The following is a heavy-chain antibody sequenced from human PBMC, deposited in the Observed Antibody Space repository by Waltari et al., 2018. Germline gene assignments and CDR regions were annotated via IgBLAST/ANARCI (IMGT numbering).Heavy chain of an antibody. Sequence: EVQLVESGGGLVQPGRSLRLSCAASGFTFDDYAMPWVRQAPGKGLEWVSGISWNSGSIGYADSVKGRFTISRDNAKNSLYLQMNSLRAEDTALYYCAKDLYSYVGDAFDIWGQGTMVTVSS. D-gene: IGHD5-18*01. CDR3: AKDLYSYVGDAFDI. J-gene: IGHJ3*02. CDR2: ISWNSGSI. V-gene: IGHV3-9*01. CDR1: GFTFDDYA.